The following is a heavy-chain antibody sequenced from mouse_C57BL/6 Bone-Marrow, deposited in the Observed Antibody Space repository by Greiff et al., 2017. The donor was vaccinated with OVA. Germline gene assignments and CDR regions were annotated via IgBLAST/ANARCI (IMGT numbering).Heavy chain of an antibody. CDR1: GFNIKDDY. J-gene: IGHJ2*01. Sequence: EVQLQQSGAELVRPGASVKLSCTASGFNIKDDYMHWVKQRPDQGLEWIGWIDPENGDTEYASKFQGKATITADTSSNPAYLQLSSLTSEDTAVYYCTTGRGDYWGQGTTLTVSS. V-gene: IGHV14-4*01. CDR2: IDPENGDT. CDR3: TTGRGDY.